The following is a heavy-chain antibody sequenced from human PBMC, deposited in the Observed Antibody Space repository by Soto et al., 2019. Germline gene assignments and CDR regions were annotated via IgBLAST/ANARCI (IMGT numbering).Heavy chain of an antibody. Sequence: QVQLVESGGGVVQPGRSLRLSCAASGFTFSYYAMHWVRQAPGKGLEWVAVISFDGSNKYYADSVKGRFTISRDNSKNTLYLQMNSLRAEDTAVYYCARGGRITVAAFDYWGQGTLVTVSS. J-gene: IGHJ4*02. CDR1: GFTFSYYA. CDR2: ISFDGSNK. D-gene: IGHD6-19*01. CDR3: ARGGRITVAAFDY. V-gene: IGHV3-30-3*01.